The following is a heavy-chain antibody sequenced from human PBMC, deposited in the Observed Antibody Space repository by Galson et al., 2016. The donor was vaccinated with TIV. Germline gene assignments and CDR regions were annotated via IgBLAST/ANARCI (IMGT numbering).Heavy chain of an antibody. CDR2: MSASGGST. J-gene: IGHJ4*02. CDR3: VKGSSWSPPVPNYFDH. D-gene: IGHD6-13*01. V-gene: IGHV3-23*01. Sequence: VRQAPGKGLQWVSSMSASGGSTYYADSVKGRFTISREISKNTLYLQMNSLRAEDTAMYYCVKGSSWSPPVPNYFDHWGQGALVTVSS.